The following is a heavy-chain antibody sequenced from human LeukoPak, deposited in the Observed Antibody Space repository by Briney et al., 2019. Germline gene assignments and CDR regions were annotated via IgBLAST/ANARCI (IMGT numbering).Heavy chain of an antibody. J-gene: IGHJ4*02. Sequence: GASVKVSCKASGYTFTSYGISWVRQAPGQGLEWIGWIVVGSGNTNYAQKFQERVTISRDMSTSTAYMELSSLRFDDTAVYYCAADDLARAYWGQGTLVTVSS. CDR3: AADDLARAY. CDR1: GYTFTSYG. V-gene: IGHV1-58*02. CDR2: IVVGSGNT.